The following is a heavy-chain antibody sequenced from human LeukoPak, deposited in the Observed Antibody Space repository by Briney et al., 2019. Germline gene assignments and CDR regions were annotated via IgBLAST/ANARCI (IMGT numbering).Heavy chain of an antibody. CDR2: LYIGGST. V-gene: IGHV3-66*01. D-gene: IGHD2-15*01. J-gene: IGHJ5*02. Sequence: GGSLRLSCAASGFTVSSNYMSWVRQAPGKGLEWVSVLYIGGSTYYAPSVKGKFTISRDNSENTPSPQMNSLRGEDTAVYYCARAPPGYCSGGSCSRPLDLWGQGTLVTVSS. CDR1: GFTVSSNY. CDR3: ARAPPGYCSGGSCSRPLDL.